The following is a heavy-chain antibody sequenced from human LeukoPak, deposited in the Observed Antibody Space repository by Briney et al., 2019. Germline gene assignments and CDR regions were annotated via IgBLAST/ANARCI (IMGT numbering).Heavy chain of an antibody. J-gene: IGHJ3*02. Sequence: GGSLRLSCAASGFTFSSYAMNWLRQAPGKGLEWVSYIGSRPTTTYYAESVRGRFTISRDNTKNSVFLQMTSLRADDAAVYFCATSGAYEISWAFNIWGQGTMVAVSS. D-gene: IGHD3-9*01. CDR3: ATSGAYEISWAFNI. CDR1: GFTFSSYA. CDR2: IGSRPTTT. V-gene: IGHV3-48*04.